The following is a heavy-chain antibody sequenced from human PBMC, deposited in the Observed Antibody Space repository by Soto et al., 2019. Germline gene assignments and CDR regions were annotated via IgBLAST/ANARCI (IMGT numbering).Heavy chain of an antibody. CDR3: AKDPGGYRLNA. CDR2: ISYDGGNK. CDR1: GFTFSSYA. J-gene: IGHJ5*02. Sequence: GGSLRLSCAASGFTFSSYAMHWVRQGPGKGLEWVALISYDGGNKYYADSVKGRFTISRDNSKNTLYLEMNSLRPEDTAVYYCAKDPGGYRLNAWGQGTLVTVSS. V-gene: IGHV3-30*18. D-gene: IGHD6-13*01.